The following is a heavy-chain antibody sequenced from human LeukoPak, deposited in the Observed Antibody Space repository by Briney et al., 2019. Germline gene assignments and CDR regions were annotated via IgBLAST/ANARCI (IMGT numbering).Heavy chain of an antibody. CDR1: GFTFRSYG. CDR2: ISYDGNNK. V-gene: IGHV3-30*18. Sequence: GGSLRLSCAASGFTFRSYGMHWVRQAPGKGLEWVAVISYDGNNKYYVDFVKGRFTISRDNSKNTLYLQMNSLRAEDTAVYYCAKEGTRGYSYGYRGSFDYVDYWGQGTRVTVSS. J-gene: IGHJ4*02. D-gene: IGHD5-18*01. CDR3: AKEGTRGYSYGYRGSFDYVDY.